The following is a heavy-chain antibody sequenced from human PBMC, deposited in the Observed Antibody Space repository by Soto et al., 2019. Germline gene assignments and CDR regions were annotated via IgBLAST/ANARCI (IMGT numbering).Heavy chain of an antibody. J-gene: IGHJ6*02. Sequence: GGSLRLACAASGFTFSSYVMRWVRQAPGKGLELVAVISYDGSNKYYADSVKGRFTISRDNSKNTLYLQMNSLRAEDTAVYYCAKDIRAYYDILTGYLNYYYYYGMDVWGQGTTVTVSS. D-gene: IGHD3-9*01. V-gene: IGHV3-30*18. CDR3: AKDIRAYYDILTGYLNYYYYYGMDV. CDR2: ISYDGSNK. CDR1: GFTFSSYV.